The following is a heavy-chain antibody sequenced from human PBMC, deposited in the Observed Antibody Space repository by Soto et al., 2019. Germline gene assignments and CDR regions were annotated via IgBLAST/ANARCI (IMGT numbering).Heavy chain of an antibody. Sequence: GGSLRLSCAASGFTFSNSWMHWVRQVSGKGLEWVSRINADGTSTSYADSVKGRFTISRDNAKNTLYLHVNSLRAEDTAVYYCVKVLSRGVGVPRFYFDSWGQGALVTVSS. CDR3: VKVLSRGVGVPRFYFDS. V-gene: IGHV3-74*01. CDR1: GFTFSNSW. D-gene: IGHD2-2*01. J-gene: IGHJ4*02. CDR2: INADGTST.